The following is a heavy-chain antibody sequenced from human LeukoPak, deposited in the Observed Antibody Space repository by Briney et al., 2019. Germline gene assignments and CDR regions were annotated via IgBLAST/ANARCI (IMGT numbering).Heavy chain of an antibody. CDR3: ARRYYYDSSGYYYDAFDI. CDR2: IYYSGST. D-gene: IGHD3-22*01. CDR1: SYE. J-gene: IGHJ3*02. V-gene: IGHV4-39*01. Sequence: SYELNWVRQPPGKGLEWIGTIYYSGSTYYNPSLKSRVTISVDTSKNQFSLKLSSVTAADTAVYYCARRYYYDSSGYYYDAFDIWGQGTMVTVSS.